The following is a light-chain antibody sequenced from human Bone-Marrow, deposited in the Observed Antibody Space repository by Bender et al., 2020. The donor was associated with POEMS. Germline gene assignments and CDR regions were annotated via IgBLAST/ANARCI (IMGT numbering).Light chain of an antibody. CDR3: QSYDNSLGGWV. CDR2: GYN. CDR1: NNIGTKS. J-gene: IGLJ3*02. V-gene: IGLV1-40*01. Sequence: LTQPPSVSVAPGQTARITCGGNNIGTKSVHWYQHLPGTAPKLLIYGYNNRPSGVPDRFSGSKSGTSASLAITGLQAEDEGDYYCQSYDNSLGGWVFGGGTKLTVL.